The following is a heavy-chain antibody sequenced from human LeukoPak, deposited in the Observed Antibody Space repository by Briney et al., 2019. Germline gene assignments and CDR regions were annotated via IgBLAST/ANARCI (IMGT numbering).Heavy chain of an antibody. CDR3: SGVEEWLRTSCFDP. J-gene: IGHJ5*02. D-gene: IGHD5-12*01. V-gene: IGHV1-18*01. Sequence: SVTVSCRASGCSFISYGISWLGQAPRQGLKGMEWIRGNNGNTNYSQKFQGRVTITTDTATNTAYMELRLFRSDDTAMSYCSGVEEWLRTSCFDPRGKGTLVSVSS. CDR2: IRGNNGNT. CDR1: GCSFISYG.